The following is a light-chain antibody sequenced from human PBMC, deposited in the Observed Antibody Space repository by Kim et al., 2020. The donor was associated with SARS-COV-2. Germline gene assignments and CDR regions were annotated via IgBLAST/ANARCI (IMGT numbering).Light chain of an antibody. CDR3: QQRGN. Sequence: ATLSWPPGQRATLACRASQSVATYLAWYQQSPGQAPRLLIYDASKRATGIPARFRGSGSGTDFTLTIGTLEPEDSAVYYCQQRGNFGQGTRLEIK. V-gene: IGKV3-11*01. CDR2: DAS. CDR1: QSVATY. J-gene: IGKJ5*01.